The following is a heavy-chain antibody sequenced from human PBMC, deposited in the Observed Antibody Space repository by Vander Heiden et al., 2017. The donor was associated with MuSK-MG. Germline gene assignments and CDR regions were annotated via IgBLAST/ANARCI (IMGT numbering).Heavy chain of an antibody. D-gene: IGHD2-21*01. CDR3: AKVLSAFVVVSAGDY. Sequence: QLQLVESGRGVVQPGRSLRLSCAASGFPFGSDGEPWVRQAPGKGLEWWAVISYDGSNKYYADSVKGRFTISRDNSKNTLYLQMNSLSAEDTAVYYCAKVLSAFVVVSAGDYWGQGTLVTVSA. V-gene: IGHV3-30*18. CDR1: GFPFGSDG. CDR2: ISYDGSNK. J-gene: IGHJ4*02.